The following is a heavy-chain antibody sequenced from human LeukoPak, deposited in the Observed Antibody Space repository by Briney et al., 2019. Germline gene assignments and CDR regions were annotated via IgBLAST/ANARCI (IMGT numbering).Heavy chain of an antibody. CDR2: VSGSGGGT. Sequence: GGSLRLSCAASGFTFSSYALSWVRQAPGKGLEWVSSVSGSGGGTYYADSVKGRFTISRDNSKNTLNLQMNSLRVEDTAVYYCAKPARLGDYGAWGQGTTVTVSS. CDR1: GFTFSSYA. D-gene: IGHD4-17*01. CDR3: AKPARLGDYGA. J-gene: IGHJ6*02. V-gene: IGHV3-23*01.